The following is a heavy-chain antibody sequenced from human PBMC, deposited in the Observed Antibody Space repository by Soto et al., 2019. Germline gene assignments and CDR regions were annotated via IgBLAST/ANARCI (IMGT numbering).Heavy chain of an antibody. Sequence: QVQLQESGPGLVKPSETLSLTCTVSGGSISPYYWSWIRQPPGKGLEWIGYVYYSGNTNYNPSLERRVTISVATSRNRFSLNLTSATAADTAVYYCARKGAAASYAHYYMDVWGRGTAVTVSS. J-gene: IGHJ6*03. CDR2: VYYSGNT. V-gene: IGHV4-59*01. CDR3: ARKGAAASYAHYYMDV. D-gene: IGHD6-13*01. CDR1: GGSISPYY.